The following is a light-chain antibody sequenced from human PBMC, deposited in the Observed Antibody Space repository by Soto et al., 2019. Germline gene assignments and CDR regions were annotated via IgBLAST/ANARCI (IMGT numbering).Light chain of an antibody. J-gene: IGKJ1*01. CDR1: QRVSSTD. CDR2: GTS. Sequence: EIVLTQSPGTLSLSPGERATHACRASQRVSSTDLVWYQQKPGRAPRLLIYGTSRRATGIPDRFSGSGSGTDFTLTITRLEPEDFAVYYCQQYVNSRSWTFGPGTKLEI. CDR3: QQYVNSRSWT. V-gene: IGKV3-20*01.